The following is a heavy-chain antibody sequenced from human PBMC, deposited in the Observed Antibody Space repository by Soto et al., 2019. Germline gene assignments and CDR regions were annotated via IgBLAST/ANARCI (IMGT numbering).Heavy chain of an antibody. D-gene: IGHD6-6*01. V-gene: IGHV4-30-2*06. CDR1: GGTITSGRSS. J-gene: IGHJ5*02. Sequence: TLCLTCCVSGGTITSGRSSWNWIRQSPGKGLEWIAYIYHSGSTYYNPSLKSRVTISVDRSENQFSLKLTSVTAADTAVYYCVRESVASGPNYFDTWGPGTLVTVSS. CDR3: VRESVASGPNYFDT. CDR2: IYHSGST.